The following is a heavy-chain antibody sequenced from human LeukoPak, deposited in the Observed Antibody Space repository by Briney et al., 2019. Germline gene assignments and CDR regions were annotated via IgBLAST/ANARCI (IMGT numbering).Heavy chain of an antibody. V-gene: IGHV3-30-3*01. CDR2: ISYDGSNK. Sequence: GGSLRLSCAASGFTFSSYAMHWFRQAPGKGLEGVAVISYDGSNKYYADSVKGRFTISRDNSKNTLYLQMNSLRAEDTAVYYCARPPWELLYYFDYWGQGTLVTVSS. CDR1: GFTFSSYA. CDR3: ARPPWELLYYFDY. J-gene: IGHJ4*02. D-gene: IGHD1-26*01.